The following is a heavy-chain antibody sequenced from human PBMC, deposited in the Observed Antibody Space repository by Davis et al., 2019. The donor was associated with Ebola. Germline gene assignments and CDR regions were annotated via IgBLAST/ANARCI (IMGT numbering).Heavy chain of an antibody. CDR2: ISYDGGVK. CDR1: GFTFSRYG. V-gene: IGHV3-30*03. J-gene: IGHJ4*02. D-gene: IGHD2-2*01. Sequence: GGSLRLSCAASGFTFSRYGFHWVRQAPGKGLEWVALISYDGGVKYYADSVKGRFTISRDNSKNTLYLQMNSLRDEDTAVYYCARGGYDWGQGTLVTVSS. CDR3: ARGGYD.